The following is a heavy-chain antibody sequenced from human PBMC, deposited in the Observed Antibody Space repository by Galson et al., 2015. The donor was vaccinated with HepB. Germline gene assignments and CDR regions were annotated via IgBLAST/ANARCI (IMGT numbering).Heavy chain of an antibody. Sequence: SETLSLTCTVSGGSISSYYWSWIRQPAGKGLEWIGRIYTSGSTNYNPSLKSRVTMSVDTSKNQFSLKLSSVTAADTAVYYCATSGYDLVGGYWYFDLWGRGTLVTVSS. J-gene: IGHJ2*01. CDR3: ATSGYDLVGGYWYFDL. V-gene: IGHV4-4*07. CDR2: IYTSGST. CDR1: GGSISSYY. D-gene: IGHD5-12*01.